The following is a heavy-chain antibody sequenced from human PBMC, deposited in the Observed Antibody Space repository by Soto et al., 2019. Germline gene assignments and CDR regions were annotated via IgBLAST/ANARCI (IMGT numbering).Heavy chain of an antibody. CDR2: ISANNGNT. D-gene: IGHD3-9*01. CDR1: GYTFTTLG. CDR3: ARAALFDIYAIKPVEF. J-gene: IGHJ4*02. V-gene: IGHV1-18*01. Sequence: QVRLVQSGPEVKKPGASVKVSCKASGYTFTTLGISWVRQAPGQGLEWVGWISANNGNTKYSQKCQGSVSMTTETSASTAYMELRSLRSADTALYDCARAALFDIYAIKPVEFWGQGTLVTVSS.